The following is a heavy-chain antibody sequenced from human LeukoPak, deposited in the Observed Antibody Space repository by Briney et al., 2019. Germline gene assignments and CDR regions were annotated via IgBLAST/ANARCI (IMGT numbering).Heavy chain of an antibody. J-gene: IGHJ4*02. V-gene: IGHV1-18*01. D-gene: IGHD1-26*01. CDR2: ISAYNGNT. Sequence: ASVKVSCKASGYTFTSYGISCVRQAPGQGLEWMGWISAYNGNTNYAQKLQGRVTMTTDTSTSTAYKELRSLRSDDTAVYYCARAIGGDWGNFDYWGQGTLVTVSS. CDR3: ARAIGGDWGNFDY. CDR1: GYTFTSYG.